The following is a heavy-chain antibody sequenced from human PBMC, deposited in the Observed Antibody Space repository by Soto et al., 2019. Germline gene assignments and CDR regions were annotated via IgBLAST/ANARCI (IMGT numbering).Heavy chain of an antibody. CDR3: ARNWNLALVPAAYFDS. V-gene: IGHV4-39*01. J-gene: IGHJ4*02. CDR1: NFSVLTSIYY. D-gene: IGHD2-2*01. Sequence: TSETLSLTCTVSNFSVLTSIYYWAWIRQPPGKGLEWVDTVYYTGTTYYNPSLQSRVTISIDTSKNQFSLNLNSVTAADTAVYYCARNWNLALVPAAYFDSWGQGTPVTVSS. CDR2: VYYTGTT.